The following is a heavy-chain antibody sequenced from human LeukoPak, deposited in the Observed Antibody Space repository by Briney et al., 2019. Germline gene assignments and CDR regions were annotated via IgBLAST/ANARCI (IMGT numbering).Heavy chain of an antibody. CDR2: ITTSDGNT. D-gene: IGHD7-27*01. Sequence: GGSLRLSCAASGLTVTNAWMNWVRQAPGKGLEWVSTITTSDGNTYYADSVKGRFTVSRDNSKNTLYLQMNSLRAEDTAVYYCAKDGGLWVSAHWGDSWGRGTLVTVSS. CDR3: AKDGGLWVSAHWGDS. V-gene: IGHV3-23*01. J-gene: IGHJ4*02. CDR1: GLTVTNAW.